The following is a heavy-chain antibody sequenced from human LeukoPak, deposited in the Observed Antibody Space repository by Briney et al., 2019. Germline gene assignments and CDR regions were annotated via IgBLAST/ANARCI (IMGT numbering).Heavy chain of an antibody. Sequence: GGSLRLSCASSGFIFSMAWMACVREARGKGLECGGHLKTEAEDGTTDYAASVKGRFTISRDDAKSTLYLQMNSLNTENTAVYFCTSALNLVLGELLGYWGQGTLVTVSS. CDR1: GFIFSMAW. J-gene: IGHJ4*02. V-gene: IGHV3-15*01. D-gene: IGHD3-16*01. CDR3: TSALNLVLGELLGY. CDR2: LKTEAEDGTT.